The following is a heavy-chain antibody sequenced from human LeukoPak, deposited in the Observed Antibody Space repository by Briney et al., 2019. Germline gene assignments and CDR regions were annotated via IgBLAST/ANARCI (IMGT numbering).Heavy chain of an antibody. Sequence: GGSLRLSCTASGFTFGDYAMSWVRQAPGKGLEWVGFIRSKAYGGTTEYAASVKGRFTISRDDSKSIAYLQMNSLKTEDTAVYYCTREGWKQWQAPYFDYWGQGTLVTVSS. CDR2: IRSKAYGGTT. CDR1: GFTFGDYA. J-gene: IGHJ4*02. D-gene: IGHD6-19*01. CDR3: TREGWKQWQAPYFDY. V-gene: IGHV3-49*04.